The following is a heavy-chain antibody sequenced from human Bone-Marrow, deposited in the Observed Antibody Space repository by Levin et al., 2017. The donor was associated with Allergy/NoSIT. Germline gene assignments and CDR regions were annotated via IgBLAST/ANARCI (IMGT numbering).Heavy chain of an antibody. J-gene: IGHJ4*02. CDR2: ISYDGNIQ. CDR3: ARVVQGFKGYFDD. CDR1: GFTFRSFA. D-gene: IGHD6-6*01. V-gene: IGHV3-30*03. Sequence: GESLKISCAASGFTFRSFAMHWVRQAPGKGPEWVAVISYDGNIQYYADSVKGRFTISRDNSMDTLYLQMNSLRPEDTAVYYCARVVQGFKGYFDDWGQGTLVTVSS.